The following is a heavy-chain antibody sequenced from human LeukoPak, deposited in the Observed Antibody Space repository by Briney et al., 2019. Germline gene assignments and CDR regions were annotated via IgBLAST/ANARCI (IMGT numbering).Heavy chain of an antibody. CDR1: GFTFDDYA. CDR3: PKDSGPGSAYCGGDCYWVRSYYYYGMDV. D-gene: IGHD2-21*02. J-gene: IGHJ6*02. V-gene: IGHV3-9*01. Sequence: GGSLRLSCAASGFTFDDYAMHWVRQAPGKGLEWVSGISWNSGSIGYADSVKGRFTISRDNAKNSLYLQMNSLRAEDKALYYCPKDSGPGSAYCGGDCYWVRSYYYYGMDVWGQGTTVTVSS. CDR2: ISWNSGSI.